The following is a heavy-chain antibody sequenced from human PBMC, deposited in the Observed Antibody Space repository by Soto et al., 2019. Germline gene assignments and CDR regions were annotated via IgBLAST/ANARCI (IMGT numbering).Heavy chain of an antibody. Sequence: EVQLLESGGGLVQPGGSLRLSCAASGFTFSSYAMSWVRQAPGKGLEWVSAISGSGGSTYYADSVKGRFTISRDNSKNTLYLQMNSLRAEDTAVYYCAKNPDYDILTGYYGVYFDYWGQGTLVTVSS. D-gene: IGHD3-9*01. CDR3: AKNPDYDILTGYYGVYFDY. CDR2: ISGSGGST. J-gene: IGHJ4*02. V-gene: IGHV3-23*01. CDR1: GFTFSSYA.